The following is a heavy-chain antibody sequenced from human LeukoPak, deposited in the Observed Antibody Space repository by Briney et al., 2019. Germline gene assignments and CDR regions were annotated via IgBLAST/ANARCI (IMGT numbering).Heavy chain of an antibody. CDR1: GGSFSGYY. D-gene: IGHD2-15*01. J-gene: IGHJ6*02. CDR2: INHSGST. V-gene: IGHV4-34*01. Sequence: PSETLSLTCAVYGGSFSGYYWSWIRQPPGKGLEWIGEINHSGSTNYNPSLKSRVTISVDTSKNQFSLKLSSVTAADTAVSYCARGAYCSGGSCYSVHYGMDVWGQGTTVTVSS. CDR3: ARGAYCSGGSCYSVHYGMDV.